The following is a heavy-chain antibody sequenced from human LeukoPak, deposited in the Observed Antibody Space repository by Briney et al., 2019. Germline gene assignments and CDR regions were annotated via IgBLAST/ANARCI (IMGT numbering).Heavy chain of an antibody. V-gene: IGHV1-46*01. J-gene: IGHJ6*02. CDR2: INPSGGST. CDR1: GYTFTSYY. D-gene: IGHD3-9*01. CDR3: ARGHAYYDSLTGYSIYALDA. Sequence: ASVKVSCKASGYTFTSYYMHWVRQAPGQGLEWMGIINPSGGSTSYAQKFQGRVTMTRDTSINTAYMEVSSLRSEDSAVYYCARGHAYYDSLTGYSIYALDAWGQGTTVTVSS.